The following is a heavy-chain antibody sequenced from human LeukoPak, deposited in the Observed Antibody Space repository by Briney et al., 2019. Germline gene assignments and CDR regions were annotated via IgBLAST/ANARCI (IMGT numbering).Heavy chain of an antibody. D-gene: IGHD2-21*01. CDR3: ARAPVTSCRGAYCYPFDY. V-gene: IGHV3-23*01. Sequence: GGSLRLSCAASGFSLSSHAMSWVRQAPGKGLEWVSATSSSDAGTYYADSVRGRFTISRDNSKNTLYLQMNSLRAEDAAVYYCARAPVTSCRGAYCYPFDYWGQGTLVTVSS. CDR2: TSSSDAGT. CDR1: GFSLSSHA. J-gene: IGHJ4*02.